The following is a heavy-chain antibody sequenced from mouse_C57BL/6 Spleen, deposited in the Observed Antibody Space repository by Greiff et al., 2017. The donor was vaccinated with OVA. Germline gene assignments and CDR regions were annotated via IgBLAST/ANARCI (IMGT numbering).Heavy chain of an antibody. V-gene: IGHV1-15*01. CDR2: IDPGTGGT. D-gene: IGHD6-1*01. CDR1: GYTFTDYE. J-gene: IGHJ3*01. CDR3: TRPSLFAY. Sequence: QVQLQQSGAELVRPGASVTLSCKASGYTFTDYEMHWVKQTPVHGLEWIGAIDPGTGGTAYNQKFKGKAILTADKSSSTAYMGLRSLTSEVSAVYYCTRPSLFAYWGQGTLVTVSA.